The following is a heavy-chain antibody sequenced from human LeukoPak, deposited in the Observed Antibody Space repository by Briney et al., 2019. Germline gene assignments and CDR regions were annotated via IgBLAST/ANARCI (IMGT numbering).Heavy chain of an antibody. CDR3: AREPAYCSSTSCYVDY. CDR2: IYHSGST. D-gene: IGHD2-2*01. CDR1: GGSISSGGYY. V-gene: IGHV4-30-2*01. Sequence: SETLSLTCTVSGGSISSGGYYWSWIRQPPGKGLEWIGYIYHSGSTYYNPSLKSRVTISVDRSKNQFSLKLSSVTAADTAVYYCAREPAYCSSTSCYVDYWGQGTLVTVSS. J-gene: IGHJ4*02.